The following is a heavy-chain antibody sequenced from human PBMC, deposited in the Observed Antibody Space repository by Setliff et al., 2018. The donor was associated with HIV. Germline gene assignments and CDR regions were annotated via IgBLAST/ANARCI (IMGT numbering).Heavy chain of an antibody. CDR2: INPNSGGT. J-gene: IGHJ5*02. CDR3: ARAGDCTEASCPKARFDP. V-gene: IGHV1-2*02. Sequence: ASVKVSCKASGYTFTTNYIHWARQAPGQGLEWMGWINPNSGGTNYAQKFQGRVTMTRDTSIYTAYMELSRLRSGDTALYYCARAGDCTEASCPKARFDPWGPGILVTVSS. CDR1: GYTFTTNY. D-gene: IGHD2-8*02.